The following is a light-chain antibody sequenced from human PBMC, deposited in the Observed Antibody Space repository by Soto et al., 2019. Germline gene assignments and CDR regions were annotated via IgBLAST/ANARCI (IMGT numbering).Light chain of an antibody. Sequence: EIVLTQSPGTMSLSPGERATLPCRASQSVSSSYLAWYQQKPGQAPRLLIYGASSRATGIPERFSGSGSGTDFTLTISRLEPEEFAVYYCQQFGSSPRTFGQGTKV. V-gene: IGKV3-20*01. J-gene: IGKJ1*01. CDR1: QSVSSSY. CDR3: QQFGSSPRT. CDR2: GAS.